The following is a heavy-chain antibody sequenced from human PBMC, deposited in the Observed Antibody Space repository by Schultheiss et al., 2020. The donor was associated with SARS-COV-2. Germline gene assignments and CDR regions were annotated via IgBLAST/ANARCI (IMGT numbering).Heavy chain of an antibody. Sequence: SVKVSCKASGGTFSSYAISWVRQAPGQGLEWMGGIIPIFGTANYAQKFQGRVTITADEPTSTAYMELSSLRSEDTAVYYCARDRYDFWSGYVSYWYFDLWGRRTLVTVSS. CDR1: GGTFSSYA. CDR2: IIPIFGTA. V-gene: IGHV1-69*13. CDR3: ARDRYDFWSGYVSYWYFDL. D-gene: IGHD3-3*01. J-gene: IGHJ2*01.